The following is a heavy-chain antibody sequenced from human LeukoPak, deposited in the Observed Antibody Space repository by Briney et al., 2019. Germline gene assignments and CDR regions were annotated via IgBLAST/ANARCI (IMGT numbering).Heavy chain of an antibody. CDR1: GGSFSGYY. Sequence: SETLSLTCAVYGGSFSGYYWSWIRQPPGKGLEWIGEINHSGSTYYNPSLKSRVTISVDTSKNQFSLKLSSVTAADTAVYYCARTTVTKGPDYWGQGTLVTVSS. CDR2: INHSGST. CDR3: ARTTVTKGPDY. J-gene: IGHJ4*02. V-gene: IGHV4-34*01. D-gene: IGHD4-17*01.